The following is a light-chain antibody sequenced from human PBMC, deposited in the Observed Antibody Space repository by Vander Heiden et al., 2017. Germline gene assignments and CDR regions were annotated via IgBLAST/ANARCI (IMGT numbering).Light chain of an antibody. V-gene: IGKV3-20*01. J-gene: IGKJ5*01. CDR2: DTS. CDR1: QIVNNGD. Sequence: EIVLTQSPGTLSLSPGERATLSCRASQIVNNGDLTWYQQKPGQAPRLLIYDTSSRATGIPDRFSGSGSGTDFTLTISRLEPEDFAVYYCQQDGSSPTFGQGTRLEIK. CDR3: QQDGSSPT.